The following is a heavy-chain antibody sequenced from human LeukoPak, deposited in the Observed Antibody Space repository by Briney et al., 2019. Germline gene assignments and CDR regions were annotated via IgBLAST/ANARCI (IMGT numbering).Heavy chain of an antibody. D-gene: IGHD1-26*01. CDR2: INPNSGGT. CDR3: ARGSIVGATFDYFDY. Sequence: ASVKVSCKASGYTFKNYAMNWVRQAPGQGLEWMGWINPNSGGTNYAQKFQGRVTMTRDTSISTAYMDLSRLRSDDTAVYYCARGSIVGATFDYFDYWGQGTLVTVSS. V-gene: IGHV1-2*02. J-gene: IGHJ4*02. CDR1: GYTFKNYA.